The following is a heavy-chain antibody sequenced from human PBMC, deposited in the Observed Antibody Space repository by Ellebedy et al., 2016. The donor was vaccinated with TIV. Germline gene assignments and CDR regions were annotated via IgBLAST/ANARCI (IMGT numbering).Heavy chain of an antibody. CDR1: GYTFPSYG. Sequence: AASVKVSCKASGYTFPSYGISWARQAPGQGLEWMGWISGDNGDTNYAEKFQGRMTMTTVTSSTTVYMELRSLRSDDTAIYYCARDAFTTFFYWGQGTLVTVSP. D-gene: IGHD1-1*01. CDR2: ISGDNGDT. CDR3: ARDAFTTFFY. J-gene: IGHJ4*02. V-gene: IGHV1-18*01.